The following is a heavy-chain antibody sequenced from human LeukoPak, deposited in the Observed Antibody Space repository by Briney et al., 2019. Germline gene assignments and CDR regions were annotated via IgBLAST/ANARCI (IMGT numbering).Heavy chain of an antibody. V-gene: IGHV4-59*01. Sequence: ASETLSLTCTVSGGSISSYYWSWIRQPPGKGLEWIGYIYYSGSTNYNPSLKSRVTISVDTPKNQFSLKLSSVTAADTAVYYCARTTEGGYTYDYFYYYYMDVWGKGTTVTISS. CDR1: GGSISSYY. CDR3: ARTTEGGYTYDYFYYYYMDV. D-gene: IGHD5-18*01. CDR2: IYYSGST. J-gene: IGHJ6*03.